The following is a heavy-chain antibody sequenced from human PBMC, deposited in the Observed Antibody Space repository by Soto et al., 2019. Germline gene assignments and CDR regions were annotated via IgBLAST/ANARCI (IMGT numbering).Heavy chain of an antibody. CDR1: GGSFSSGGYS. V-gene: IGHV4-30-2*01. CDR2: IYHSGST. J-gene: IGHJ5*02. Sequence: QLQLQESGSGLVKPSQTLSLSCAVSGGSFSSGGYSWSWIRQPPGKGLEWIGYIYHSGSTYYNPSLKRRVTIPVDKSKNPFSLNLSSVTAADTAVYYCARGADSSAYYPVWFDPWGQGTLVTVSS. CDR3: ARGADSSAYYPVWFDP. D-gene: IGHD3-22*01.